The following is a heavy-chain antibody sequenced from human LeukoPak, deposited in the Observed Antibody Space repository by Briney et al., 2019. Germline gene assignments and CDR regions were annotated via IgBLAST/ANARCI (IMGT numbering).Heavy chain of an antibody. CDR3: AKEDYYDSSGYYFDYFDY. J-gene: IGHJ4*02. CDR1: GFTFSSYE. D-gene: IGHD3-22*01. Sequence: GGSLRLSCAASGFTFSSYEMNWVRQAPGKGLEWVSHISSSGSSTYYAGSVKGRFTISRDKAKSSLYLQMNSLRAEDTAVYYCAKEDYYDSSGYYFDYFDYWGQGTLVTVSS. V-gene: IGHV3-48*03. CDR2: ISSSGSST.